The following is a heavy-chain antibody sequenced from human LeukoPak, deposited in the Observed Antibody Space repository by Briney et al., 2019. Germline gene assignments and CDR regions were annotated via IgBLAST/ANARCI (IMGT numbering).Heavy chain of an antibody. D-gene: IGHD2-2*01. CDR2: ISAYNGNT. V-gene: IGHV1-18*01. CDR3: ARVPGPGEYQLLHTHTQWFDP. J-gene: IGHJ5*02. CDR1: GYTFTSYG. Sequence: ASVKVSCKASGYTFTSYGISWVRQAPGQGLEWMGWISAYNGNTNYAQKLQGRVTMTTDTSTSTAYMELRSLRSDDTAVYYCARVPGPGEYQLLHTHTQWFDPWGQGTLVTVSS.